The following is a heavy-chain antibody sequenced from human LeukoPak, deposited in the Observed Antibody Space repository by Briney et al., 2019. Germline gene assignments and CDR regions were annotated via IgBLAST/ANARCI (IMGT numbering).Heavy chain of an antibody. D-gene: IGHD5-18*01. Sequence: SETLSLTCAVYGGSFSGYYWSWIRQPPGKGLEWIGEINHSGSTNYNPSLKSRVTISVDTSKNQFSLKLSSVTAADTAVYYCARGPLGDTAMVPLDYWGQGTLVTVSS. V-gene: IGHV4-34*01. CDR2: INHSGST. CDR3: ARGPLGDTAMVPLDY. CDR1: GGSFSGYY. J-gene: IGHJ4*02.